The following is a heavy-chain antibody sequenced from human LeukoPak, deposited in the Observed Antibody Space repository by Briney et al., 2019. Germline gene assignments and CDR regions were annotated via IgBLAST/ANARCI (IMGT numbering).Heavy chain of an antibody. V-gene: IGHV3-9*01. Sequence: PGGSLRLSCAASGFTFDDYAMHWVRQAPGKGLEWVSSINWNSGSIGYADSVKGRFTISRDNAKNSLYLQMNSLRAEDTALYYCAKEGVYGSGSYHYYFDYWGQGTLVTVSS. CDR2: INWNSGSI. D-gene: IGHD3-10*01. CDR1: GFTFDDYA. J-gene: IGHJ4*02. CDR3: AKEGVYGSGSYHYYFDY.